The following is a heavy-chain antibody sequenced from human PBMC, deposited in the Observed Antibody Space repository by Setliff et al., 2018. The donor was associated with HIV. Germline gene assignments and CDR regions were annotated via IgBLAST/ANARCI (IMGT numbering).Heavy chain of an antibody. D-gene: IGHD5-18*01. CDR2: IRSKAYGGTT. CDR1: GFTFSNYE. Sequence: LRLSCAASGFTFSNYEMSWVRQAPGKGLEWVGFIRSKAYGGTTEYAASVKDRFTVSRDDSKSIAYLQINSLKTEDTAVYYCTRDKGYAFDIWGQGTMVTVSS. V-gene: IGHV3-49*04. CDR3: TRDKGYAFDI. J-gene: IGHJ3*02.